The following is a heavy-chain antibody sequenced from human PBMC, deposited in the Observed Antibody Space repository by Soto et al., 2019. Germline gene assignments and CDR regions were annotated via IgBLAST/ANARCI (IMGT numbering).Heavy chain of an antibody. CDR1: GYTFTSYY. Sequence: QVQLVQSGAEVKKPGASVKVSCKASGYTFTSYYMHWVRQAPGQGLEWMGIINPTSSTSYAQKFQGTVTMTRDTSTSTAFMERSSLRAEDTAVYYGARVYCSGGSGYGIDYWGPGTLVTVSS. CDR3: ARVYCSGGSGYGIDY. V-gene: IGHV1-46*01. CDR2: INPTSST. D-gene: IGHD2-15*01. J-gene: IGHJ4*02.